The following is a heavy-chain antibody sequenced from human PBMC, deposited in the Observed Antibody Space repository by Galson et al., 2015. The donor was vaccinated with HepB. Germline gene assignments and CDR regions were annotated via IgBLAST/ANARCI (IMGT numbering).Heavy chain of an antibody. CDR2: ITTGSSYI. J-gene: IGHJ4*02. CDR1: GFTFSSYS. CDR3: ARTIVRGVSRAY. Sequence: SLRLSCAASGFTFSSYSMHWVRQAPGKGLEWVSSITTGSSYIYYGDSVKGRFITSRDNAKNSLYLQMNSLRDEDTAVYFCARTIVRGVSRAYWGQGTLVTVSS. V-gene: IGHV3-21*06. D-gene: IGHD3-10*01.